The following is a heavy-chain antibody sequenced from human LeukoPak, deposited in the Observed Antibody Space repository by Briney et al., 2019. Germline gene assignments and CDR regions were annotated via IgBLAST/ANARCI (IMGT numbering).Heavy chain of an antibody. CDR1: GGSFSGYY. CDR3: ARENYDILTGYYTWWFDP. CDR2: INHSGST. J-gene: IGHJ5*02. V-gene: IGHV4-34*01. Sequence: PSETLSLTCAVYGGSFSGYYWSWIRQPPGKGLEWIGEINHSGSTNYNPSLKSRVTISVDTPKNQFSLKVNSVTAADTAVYYCARENYDILTGYYTWWFDPWGQGTLVTVFS. D-gene: IGHD3-9*01.